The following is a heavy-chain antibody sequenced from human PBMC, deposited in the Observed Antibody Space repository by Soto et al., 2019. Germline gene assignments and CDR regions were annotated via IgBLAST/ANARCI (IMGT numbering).Heavy chain of an antibody. Sequence: GASVKVSCKASGYTFTGYYLHWVRQAPGQGLEWMGWINPNSGGTNYAQKFQGWVTMTRDTSISTAYMELSRLRSDDTAVYYCASSVERLDFFDYWGQGTLVTVSS. V-gene: IGHV1-2*04. D-gene: IGHD6-25*01. J-gene: IGHJ4*02. CDR1: GYTFTGYY. CDR2: INPNSGGT. CDR3: ASSVERLDFFDY.